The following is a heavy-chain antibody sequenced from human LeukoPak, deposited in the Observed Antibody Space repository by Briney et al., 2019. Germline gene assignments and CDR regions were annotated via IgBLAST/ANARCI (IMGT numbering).Heavy chain of an antibody. CDR3: TKSDCSSTSCHTSDY. CDR2: TSCDGGVI. J-gene: IGHJ4*02. V-gene: IGHV3-9*01. CDR1: GFTFHDYA. D-gene: IGHD2-2*02. Sequence: GGSLRLSCAASGFTFHDYAMHWVRQGPGKGLEWVSGTSCDGGVIGYSDSVMGRFTVSRDNAKNSLFLQMNSLRPEDTALYYCTKSDCSSTSCHTSDYWGQGTLVTVSS.